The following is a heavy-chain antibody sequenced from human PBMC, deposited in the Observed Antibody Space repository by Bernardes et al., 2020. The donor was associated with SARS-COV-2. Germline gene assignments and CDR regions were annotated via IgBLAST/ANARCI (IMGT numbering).Heavy chain of an antibody. CDR1: GGSISSYY. CDR2: IYSTGST. J-gene: IGHJ5*02. D-gene: IGHD3-10*01. CDR3: ARGGTTMVQGRFDP. V-gene: IGHV4-4*07. Sequence: TLSLTCIVSGGSISSYYWSWIRQPAGKGLEWIGRIYSTGSTNYNPSLKSRVTMSVDTSKNQFSLKLSSVTAADTAVYYCARGGTTMVQGRFDPWGQGTLVTVSS.